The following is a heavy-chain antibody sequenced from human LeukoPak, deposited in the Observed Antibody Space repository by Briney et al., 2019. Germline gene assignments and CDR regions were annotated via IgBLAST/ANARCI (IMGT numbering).Heavy chain of an antibody. Sequence: GGSLRLSCAASGFTFSSYAMSWVRQAPGKGLEWVSTIRGSGGSTYYADSVTGRFIISRDISKNTLYLQMNSLRAEDTAVYYCAKLSGNYPVWHFDYCGQGTLVTVSS. J-gene: IGHJ4*02. CDR3: AKLSGNYPVWHFDY. CDR2: IRGSGGST. CDR1: GFTFSSYA. V-gene: IGHV3-23*01. D-gene: IGHD1-26*01.